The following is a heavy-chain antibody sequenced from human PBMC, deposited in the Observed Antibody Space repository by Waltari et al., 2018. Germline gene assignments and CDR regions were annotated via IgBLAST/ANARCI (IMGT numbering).Heavy chain of an antibody. J-gene: IGHJ5*02. D-gene: IGHD1-1*01. CDR1: GYTFTSYD. CDR3: ARNPYGTGWFDP. CDR2: MSPNSGNT. Sequence: QVQLVQSGAEVKKPGASVKVSCKASGYTFTSYDINWMRQATGQGLEWMGWMSPNSGNTGYAQNFQGRVTMTRDTSISTAYMELSSLRSEDTAVYYCARNPYGTGWFDPWGQGTLVTVSS. V-gene: IGHV1-8*01.